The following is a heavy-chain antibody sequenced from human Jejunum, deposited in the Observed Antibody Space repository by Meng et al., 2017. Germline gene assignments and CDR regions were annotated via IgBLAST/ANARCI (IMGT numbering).Heavy chain of an antibody. CDR1: GFTFSSNT. Sequence: EVRLVESGGGRAKPGGSRRRSCVASGFTFSSNTMNWVRQAPGKGLEWVSSISSKSNFIYYADSMKGRFTISRDNAKNSLYLQIDNLRADDTAIYFCARDDFGYHFNLWGQGTLVTVSS. V-gene: IGHV3-21*01. D-gene: IGHD4/OR15-4a*01. CDR2: ISSKSNFI. J-gene: IGHJ1*01. CDR3: ARDDFGYHFNL.